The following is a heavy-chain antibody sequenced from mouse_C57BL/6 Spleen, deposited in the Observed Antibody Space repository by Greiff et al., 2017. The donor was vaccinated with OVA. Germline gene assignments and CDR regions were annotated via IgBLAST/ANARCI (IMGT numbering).Heavy chain of an antibody. CDR2: IRLKSDNYAT. Sequence: EVKLMESGGGLVQPGGSMKLSCVASGFTFSNYWMNWVRQSPEKGLEWVAQIRLKSDNYATHYAESVKGRFTISRDDSKSSVYLQMNNLRAEDTGIYYCTAPDGYYLYYFDYWGQGTTLTVSS. D-gene: IGHD2-3*01. V-gene: IGHV6-3*01. CDR1: GFTFSNYW. CDR3: TAPDGYYLYYFDY. J-gene: IGHJ2*01.